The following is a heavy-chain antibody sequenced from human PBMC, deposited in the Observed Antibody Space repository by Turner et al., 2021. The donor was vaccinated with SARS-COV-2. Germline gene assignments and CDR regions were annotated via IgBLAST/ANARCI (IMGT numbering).Heavy chain of an antibody. J-gene: IGHJ4*02. D-gene: IGHD3-10*01. CDR2: IDYRGNT. CDR3: AKSLFKYVSGGDFSAWTYYFDY. V-gene: IGHV4-39*01. Sequence: QLQLQESGPGLLKPSETLSLTCSVSVGDVPSIPYHWGWIRQSPGKGLEWIGTIDYRGNTYSNPARQNRVTMSVDNSRNQISLKVTSVTAADTAVYYCAKSLFKYVSGGDFSAWTYYFDYWGQGALVTVSS. CDR1: VGDVPSIPYH.